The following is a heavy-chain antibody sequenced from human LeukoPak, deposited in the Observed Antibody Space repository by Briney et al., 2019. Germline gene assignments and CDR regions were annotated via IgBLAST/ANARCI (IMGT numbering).Heavy chain of an antibody. CDR1: GFTFSDYY. CDR3: VRATYWFDP. J-gene: IGHJ5*02. V-gene: IGHV3-11*01. CDR2: ITSDSTI. D-gene: IGHD1-26*01. Sequence: GGSLRLSCAASGFTFSDYYMTWIRQAPGKGLEWVSFITSDSTIYYADSVKGRLTISRDNAKNSLFLQMNSLRAEDTAVYYCVRATYWFDPWGQGTLVTVSS.